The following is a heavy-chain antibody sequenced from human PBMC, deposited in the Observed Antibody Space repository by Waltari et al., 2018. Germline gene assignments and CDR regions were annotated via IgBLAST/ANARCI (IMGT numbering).Heavy chain of an antibody. Sequence: EVQLVESGGGLVQPGGSLRLSCAASGFTFSSYSMHWVRQAPGKGMEWVTYSSSSSSTIYYAESVKGRFTITRDNAKNSLYLQMNSVGAEDTAVYYCARAPDGMDVWGQGTTVTVSS. CDR3: ARAPDGMDV. J-gene: IGHJ6*02. CDR1: GFTFSSYS. V-gene: IGHV3-48*01. CDR2: SSSSSSTI.